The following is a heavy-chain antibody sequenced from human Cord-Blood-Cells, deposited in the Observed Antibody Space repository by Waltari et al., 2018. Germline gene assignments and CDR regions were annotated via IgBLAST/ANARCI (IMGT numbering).Heavy chain of an antibody. CDR1: GYTFTSYD. CDR2: MKPNSGNT. J-gene: IGHJ4*02. CDR3: ARRYYYGSGSYYNFDY. V-gene: IGHV1-8*03. Sequence: QVQLVQSGAEVKKPGASVKVSCKASGYTFTSYDINWVRQATGQGLEWMGRMKPNSGNTGYAQKCQGRVTITRNTSIRTAYMGLSSLRSEDTAVYYCARRYYYGSGSYYNFDYWGQGTLVTVSS. D-gene: IGHD3-10*01.